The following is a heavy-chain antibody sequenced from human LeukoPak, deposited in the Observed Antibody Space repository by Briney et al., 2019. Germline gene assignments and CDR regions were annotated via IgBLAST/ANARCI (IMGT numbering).Heavy chain of an antibody. CDR3: TTDTGRWLQNFDY. D-gene: IGHD5-24*01. CDR1: GFTFSDHY. V-gene: IGHV3-15*01. CDR2: IKSKADGETA. Sequence: PGGSLRLSCAASGFTFSDHYMDWVRQAPGKGLEWVGRIKSKADGETAVYPAPVQGRFTISRDDSKNTLYLQMNSLKTEDTAVYYCTTDTGRWLQNFDYWGQGTLVTVSS. J-gene: IGHJ4*02.